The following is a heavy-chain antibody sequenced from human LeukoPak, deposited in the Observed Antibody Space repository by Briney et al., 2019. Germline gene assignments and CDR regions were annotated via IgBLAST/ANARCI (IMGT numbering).Heavy chain of an antibody. CDR3: ARSHSYGDYGNIDY. Sequence: ASVTVSFTASGYTFTSYGISWVRQAPGQGLEWMGWISAYNGNTNYAQKLQGRVTMTTDTSTSTAYMELRSLRSDDTAVYYCARSHSYGDYGNIDYWGQGTLVTVSS. D-gene: IGHD4-17*01. CDR2: ISAYNGNT. V-gene: IGHV1-18*01. CDR1: GYTFTSYG. J-gene: IGHJ4*02.